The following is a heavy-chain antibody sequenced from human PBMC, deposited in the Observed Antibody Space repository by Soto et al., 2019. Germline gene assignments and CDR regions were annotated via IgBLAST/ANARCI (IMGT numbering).Heavy chain of an antibody. J-gene: IGHJ6*02. CDR2: IIPIFGTA. V-gene: IGHV1-69*13. D-gene: IGHD3-10*01. CDR3: ARRGSGSYRVGMDV. Sequence: SVKVSCKASGVTFSSYAISWVRQAPGQGLEWMGGIIPIFGTANYAQKFQGRVTITADESTSTAYMELSSLRSEDTAVYYCARRGSGSYRVGMDVWGQGTTVTVSS. CDR1: GVTFSSYA.